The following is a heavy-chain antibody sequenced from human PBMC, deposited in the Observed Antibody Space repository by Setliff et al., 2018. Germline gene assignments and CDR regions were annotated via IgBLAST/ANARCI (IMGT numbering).Heavy chain of an antibody. CDR2: MYYSGDT. CDR3: ARLPPLHTPMALTFDY. J-gene: IGHJ4*02. D-gene: IGHD5-18*01. V-gene: IGHV4-59*08. CDR1: GGSVRGYY. Sequence: SETLSLTCTVSGGSVRGYYWSWIRQPPGKGLEWIGYMYYSGDTNYSPSLKSRVAISVDTSKNQFSLELRSVTAADTAVYYCARLPPLHTPMALTFDYWGQGILVTVSS.